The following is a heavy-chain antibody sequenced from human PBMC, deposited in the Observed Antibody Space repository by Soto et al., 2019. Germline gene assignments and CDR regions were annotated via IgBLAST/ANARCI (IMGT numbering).Heavy chain of an antibody. J-gene: IGHJ5*02. CDR3: ARVGSGFDP. Sequence: WGSLRLSCAAPGFTFISYSINFFRQAPWKGLEWVSSISSSSSYIYYADSVKGRFTISRDNAKNSLYLQMNSLRAEDTAVYYCARVGSGFDPWGQGTLVTVSS. V-gene: IGHV3-21*01. CDR1: GFTFISYS. CDR2: ISSSSSYI. D-gene: IGHD3-10*01.